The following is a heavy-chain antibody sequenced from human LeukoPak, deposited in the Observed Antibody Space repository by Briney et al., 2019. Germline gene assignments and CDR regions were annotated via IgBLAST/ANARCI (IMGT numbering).Heavy chain of an antibody. CDR3: ARDSGGETGTTTEYYFDY. J-gene: IGHJ4*02. Sequence: GASVTVSCKASGYTFTGYYMHWVRQAPGQGIEWMGRINPNSGGTNYAQKFQGRVTMTRDTSISKAYMELSRLRSDDTAVYYCARDSGGETGTTTEYYFDYWGQGTLVTVSS. D-gene: IGHD1-7*01. V-gene: IGHV1-2*06. CDR2: INPNSGGT. CDR1: GYTFTGYY.